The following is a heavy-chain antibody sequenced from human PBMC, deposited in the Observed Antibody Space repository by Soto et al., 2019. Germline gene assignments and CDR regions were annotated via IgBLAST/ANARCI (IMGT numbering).Heavy chain of an antibody. CDR1: GNSIRSYY. CDR3: ARVPGP. Sequence: SETLSLTCTVSGNSIRSYYWSWIRQPPGKGLEWIGYIYHSGSTYYNPSLKSRVTISVDRSKNQFSLKLSSVTAADTAVYYCARVPGPWGQGTLVTVSS. J-gene: IGHJ5*02. CDR2: IYHSGST. D-gene: IGHD7-27*01. V-gene: IGHV4-59*12.